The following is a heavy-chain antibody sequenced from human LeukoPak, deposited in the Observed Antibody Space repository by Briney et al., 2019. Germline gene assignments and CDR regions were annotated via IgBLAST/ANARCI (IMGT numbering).Heavy chain of an antibody. D-gene: IGHD5-12*01. V-gene: IGHV4-59*01. Sequence: KPSETLSLTCTVSGGSISRYYWNWIRQPPGKGLEWIGYIYYSGSTNYNPSLKSRVTISVDTSKNQFSLKLSSVTAADTAVYYCARDRPPGVALDYWGQGTLVTVSS. CDR2: IYYSGST. CDR1: GGSISRYY. J-gene: IGHJ4*02. CDR3: ARDRPPGVALDY.